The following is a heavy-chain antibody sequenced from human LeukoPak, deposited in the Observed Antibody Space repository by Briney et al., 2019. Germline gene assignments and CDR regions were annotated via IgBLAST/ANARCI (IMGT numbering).Heavy chain of an antibody. CDR2: IRFDGDDK. Sequence: TGGSLSLSYAASGFTFSSFGRHWVRQAPGKGLEWVGFIRFDGDDKYSADSVKGRFSISRDNSKNTLFLQMNSLRPEDTGVYYCAKDVPYGGSWFAGWYMAVCGKGTTVIVSS. V-gene: IGHV3-30*02. CDR1: GFTFSSFG. D-gene: IGHD6-13*01. CDR3: AKDVPYGGSWFAGWYMAV. J-gene: IGHJ6*03.